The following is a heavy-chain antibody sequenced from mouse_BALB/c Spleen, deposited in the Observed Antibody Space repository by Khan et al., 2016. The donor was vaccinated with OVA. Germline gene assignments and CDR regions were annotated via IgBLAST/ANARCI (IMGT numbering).Heavy chain of an antibody. V-gene: IGHV3-2*02. Sequence: EVKLLESGPGLVKPSQSLSLTCTVTGYSITSDYAWYWIRQFPGNKLEWMGNISSTGSTSYNPSLKSRISITRDTSKNQFFLHLNSVTTEDTATYYCARSLCYSDSSAMDYRGQGTSVTVSS. CDR2: ISSTGST. CDR1: GYSITSDYA. CDR3: ARSLCYSDSSAMDY. D-gene: IGHD6-2*01. J-gene: IGHJ4*01.